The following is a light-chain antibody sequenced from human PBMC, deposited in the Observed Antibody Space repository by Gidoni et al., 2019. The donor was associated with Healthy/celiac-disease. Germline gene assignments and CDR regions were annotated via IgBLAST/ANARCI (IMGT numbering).Light chain of an antibody. CDR2: VGS. CDR1: QSLLHSNGYNY. V-gene: IGKV2-28*01. Sequence: DTVMTQSPLSLPVTPGEPASISCRTSQSLLHSNGYNYLDWYQQKPGKSPQLLIYVGSNRAPGVPDRFSGSGSGTDFTLKISRVEAEDVAVYYCMQALRTPPTFGQGTKLEIK. J-gene: IGKJ2*01. CDR3: MQALRTPPT.